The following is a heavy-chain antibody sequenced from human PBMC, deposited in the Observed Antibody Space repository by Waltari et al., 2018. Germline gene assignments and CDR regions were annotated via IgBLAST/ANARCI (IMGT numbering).Heavy chain of an antibody. CDR3: GAAFEY. D-gene: IGHD6-13*01. Sequence: QLQLQESGPGLVKTSETLSLTCTVSGGSIGSIDYYWGWIRQPPGKGLEWIGSIYNSYITHYNPSLKSRVTISVDTSKNQFSLKLSSVTAADTAVYYCGAAFEYWGQGTLVTVSS. CDR2: IYNSYIT. CDR1: GGSIGSIDYY. J-gene: IGHJ4*02. V-gene: IGHV4-39*01.